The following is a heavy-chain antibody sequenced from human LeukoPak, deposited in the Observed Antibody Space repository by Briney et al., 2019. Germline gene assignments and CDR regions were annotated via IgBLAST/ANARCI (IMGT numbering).Heavy chain of an antibody. Sequence: PGGSLRLSCAASGFTFSSYWMSWVRQAPGKGLEWVANIKQDGSEKYYVDSVKGRFTISRDNAKNSLYLQMNSLRAEDTAVYYCARLTMVRGVIVKDYWGRGTLVTVSS. CDR3: ARLTMVRGVIVKDY. CDR2: IKQDGSEK. CDR1: GFTFSSYW. V-gene: IGHV3-7*01. D-gene: IGHD3-10*01. J-gene: IGHJ4*02.